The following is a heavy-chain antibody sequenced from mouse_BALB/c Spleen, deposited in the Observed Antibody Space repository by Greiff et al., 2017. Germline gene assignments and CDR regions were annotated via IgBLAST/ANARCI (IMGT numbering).Heavy chain of an antibody. V-gene: IGHV1-18*01. Sequence: VQLQQSGPELVKPGASVKIPCKASGYTFTDYYMDWVKQSHGKSLEWIGDINPNNGGTIYNQKFKGKATLTVVKSSRTAYMELRSLTSEDTAVYYCARPFYYGNAMDYWGQGTSVTVSS. D-gene: IGHD1-1*01. CDR2: INPNNGGT. CDR1: GYTFTDYY. J-gene: IGHJ4*01. CDR3: ARPFYYGNAMDY.